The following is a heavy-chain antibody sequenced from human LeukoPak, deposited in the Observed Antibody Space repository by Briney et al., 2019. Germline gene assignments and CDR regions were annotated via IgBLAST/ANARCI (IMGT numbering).Heavy chain of an antibody. Sequence: GRSLRLSCAPSGFTLSSYAMSWVRPAPGKVLEWVSAISGSVGSTYYPDSVKGRFTISRDNSKNTLYLPMNSLRAEDTAVYYCAKDSKRQLVGFYFDYWGQGTLVTVSS. V-gene: IGHV3-23*01. CDR3: AKDSKRQLVGFYFDY. CDR2: ISGSVGST. CDR1: GFTLSSYA. J-gene: IGHJ4*02. D-gene: IGHD6-13*01.